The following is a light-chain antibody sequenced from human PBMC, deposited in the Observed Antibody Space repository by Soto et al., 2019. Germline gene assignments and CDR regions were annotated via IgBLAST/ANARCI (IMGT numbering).Light chain of an antibody. V-gene: IGLV2-14*01. CDR3: SSYTTVFTYV. Sequence: QSVLAQPASLSGSPGQSITVSCTGTSSDVGLYDYVSWFQQHPGKSPKLIIYEVSHRPSGVSSRFSGSKSGNTASLTISGLQTEDEADYYCSSYTTVFTYVFGTGTKVTVL. J-gene: IGLJ1*01. CDR1: SSDVGLYDY. CDR2: EVS.